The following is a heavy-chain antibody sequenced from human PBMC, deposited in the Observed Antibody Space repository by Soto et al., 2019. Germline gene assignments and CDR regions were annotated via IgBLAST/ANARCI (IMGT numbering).Heavy chain of an antibody. CDR2: INPSGGST. V-gene: IGHV1-46*01. Sequence: ASVKVSCKASGYTFTSYYMHWVRQAPGQGLEWMGIINPSGGSTSYAQKFQGRVTMTRDTSTSTVYMELSSLRSEDTAVYYCARAGRIGVDTAMVTLFYYYGMDVWGQGTTVTVSS. J-gene: IGHJ6*02. D-gene: IGHD5-18*01. CDR1: GYTFTSYY. CDR3: ARAGRIGVDTAMVTLFYYYGMDV.